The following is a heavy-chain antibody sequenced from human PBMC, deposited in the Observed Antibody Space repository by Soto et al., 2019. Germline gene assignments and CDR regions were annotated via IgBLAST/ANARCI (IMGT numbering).Heavy chain of an antibody. CDR3: ARDHIVVVTAIGLDAFDI. D-gene: IGHD2-21*02. J-gene: IGHJ3*02. CDR2: ISSSSSTI. Sequence: GGSLRLSCAASGFTFSSYSMNWVRQAPGKGLEWVSYISSSSSTIYYADSVKGRFTISRDNAKNSLYLQMNSLRDEDTAVYYCARDHIVVVTAIGLDAFDIWGQGTMVTVSS. CDR1: GFTFSSYS. V-gene: IGHV3-48*02.